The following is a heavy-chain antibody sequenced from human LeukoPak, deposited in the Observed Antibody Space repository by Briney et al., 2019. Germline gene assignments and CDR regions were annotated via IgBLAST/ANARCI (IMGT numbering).Heavy chain of an antibody. Sequence: ASVKVSCKVSGYTLTELSMHWVRQAPGKGLEWMGGFDPEDGETIYAQKFQGRVTMTEDTSTDTAYMELSSLRSEDTAVYYCATVFALSGFYGSGSRLLGPNDYWGQGTLVTVSS. CDR3: ATVFALSGFYGSGSRLLGPNDY. CDR1: GYTLTELS. J-gene: IGHJ4*02. D-gene: IGHD3-10*01. V-gene: IGHV1-24*01. CDR2: FDPEDGET.